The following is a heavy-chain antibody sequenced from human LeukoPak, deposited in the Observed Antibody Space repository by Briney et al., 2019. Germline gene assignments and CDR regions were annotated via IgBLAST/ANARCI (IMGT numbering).Heavy chain of an antibody. Sequence: RAGGSLRLSCVTSGFTFSSYAFHWVRQAPGKGLEWVATMSFDVNSKYYADSVRGRFTISRDNPKNTLYLQMNSLGAEDTAVYSCAKGYCTSSSCYNDYWGQGTLVTVSS. CDR3: AKGYCTSSSCYNDY. J-gene: IGHJ4*02. CDR2: MSFDVNSK. D-gene: IGHD2-2*02. V-gene: IGHV3-30*04. CDR1: GFTFSSYA.